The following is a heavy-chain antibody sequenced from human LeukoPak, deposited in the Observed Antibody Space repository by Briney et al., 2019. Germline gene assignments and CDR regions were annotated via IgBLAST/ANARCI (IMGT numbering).Heavy chain of an antibody. CDR3: ARDRVTAIGD. J-gene: IGHJ4*02. CDR2: INRSVST. V-gene: IGHV4-34*01. D-gene: IGHD2-21*02. CDR1: SGSFSDHY. Sequence: SETLSLTCAVYSGSFSDHYWAWIRQSPGKGLKWIGEINRSVSTNCDSSLKSRVTMSVDTFKDQFSLKLTSMTAADTAVYYCARDRVTAIGDWGQGTLVTVSS.